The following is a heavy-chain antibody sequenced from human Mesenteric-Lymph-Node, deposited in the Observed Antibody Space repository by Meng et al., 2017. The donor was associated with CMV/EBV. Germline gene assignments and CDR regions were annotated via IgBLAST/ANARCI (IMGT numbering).Heavy chain of an antibody. Sequence: SQTLSLTCVISGDSVSSNGAAWNWIRQSPSRGLEWLGRTYYRSKWYSDYAVSVKSRITLNPDTSKNQFSLQLNSVTPEDTAVYYCAREDNGSGSYWAFDYWGQGTLVTVSS. CDR3: AREDNGSGSYWAFDY. V-gene: IGHV6-1*01. CDR1: GDSVSSNGAA. J-gene: IGHJ4*02. D-gene: IGHD3-10*01. CDR2: TYYRSKWYS.